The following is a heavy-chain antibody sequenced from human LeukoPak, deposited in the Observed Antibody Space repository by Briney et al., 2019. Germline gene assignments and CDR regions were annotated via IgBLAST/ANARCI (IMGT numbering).Heavy chain of an antibody. CDR1: GLTFSDYY. CDR2: ISSSGSTI. CDR3: ARDPHYYYYGLDV. Sequence: GGSLRLSCAASGLTFSDYYMSWIRQAPGKGLEWGSYISSSGSTIYYADSVKGRFTISRDNAKNSLYLQMNSVRAEDTAVYYCARDPHYYYYGLDVWGQGTTVTVSS. J-gene: IGHJ6*02. V-gene: IGHV3-11*01.